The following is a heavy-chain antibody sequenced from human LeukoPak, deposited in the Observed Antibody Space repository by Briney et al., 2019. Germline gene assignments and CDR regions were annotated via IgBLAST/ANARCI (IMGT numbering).Heavy chain of an antibody. V-gene: IGHV6-1*01. D-gene: IGHD3-10*01. J-gene: IGHJ4*02. Sequence: SQTLSLTCATSGDSVSSNSAAWNWIRQSPSRGLEWLGRTYYRSKWHSYYAPSVKSRITINPDTSKNQSSLQLKSVTPEDTAVYYCARMVGLVSDFWGQGTLVTVSS. CDR3: ARMVGLVSDF. CDR2: TYYRSKWHS. CDR1: GDSVSSNSAA.